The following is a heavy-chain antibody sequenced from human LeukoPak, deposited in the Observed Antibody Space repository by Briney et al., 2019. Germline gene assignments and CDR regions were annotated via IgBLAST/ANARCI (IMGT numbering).Heavy chain of an antibody. J-gene: IGHJ6*02. D-gene: IGHD3-22*01. CDR1: EFXFTTYG. CDR2: IYYDGSNI. V-gene: IGHV3-33*01. Sequence: PGRSPTLSCAASEFXFTTYGMHWVRQAPGKGLEWVAFIYYDGSNIYYADYVKGRFTISRDISKNTLYLQMNSLRAEDTAVYYCARDFSDYYDSSGLRRMDVWGQGTTVTVSS. CDR3: ARDFSDYYDSSGLRRMDV.